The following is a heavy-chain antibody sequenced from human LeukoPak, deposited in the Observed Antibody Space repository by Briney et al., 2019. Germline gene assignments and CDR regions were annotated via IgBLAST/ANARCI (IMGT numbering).Heavy chain of an antibody. D-gene: IGHD2-8*02. V-gene: IGHV1-2*06. CDR3: ARVAMDYCTGDTCHAALFASSGQ. Sequence: ASLKVSCKASGYTFTYYYIHRVRQVPGQGLEWMGRISTNSGDTRSAQKFQGRVPMTRGRSISAAYVQMSSLRSDDTGDTAGYYCARVAMDYCTGDTCHAALFASSGQGALGT. CDR1: GYTFTYYY. CDR2: ISTNSGDT. J-gene: IGHJ1*01.